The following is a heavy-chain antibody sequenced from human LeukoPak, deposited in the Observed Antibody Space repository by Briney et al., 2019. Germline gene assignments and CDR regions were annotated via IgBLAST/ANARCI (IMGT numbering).Heavy chain of an antibody. J-gene: IGHJ5*02. D-gene: IGHD4-11*01. CDR2: MNPNSGNT. V-gene: IGHV1-8*01. CDR3: ARGSWSNYGGNWFDP. CDR1: GHTFTSYD. Sequence: ASVKVSCKASGHTFTSYDINWVRQATGQGLEWMGWMNPNSGNTGYAQKFQGRVTMTRNTSISTAYMELSSLRSEDTAVYYCARGSWSNYGGNWFDPWGQGTLVTVSS.